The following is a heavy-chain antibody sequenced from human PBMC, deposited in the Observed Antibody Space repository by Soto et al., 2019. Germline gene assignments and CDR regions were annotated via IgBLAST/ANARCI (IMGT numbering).Heavy chain of an antibody. CDR2: IYYRGT. Sequence: QVQLQESGPGLVKPSQPLSLTCTVSGGSISTGGYYWTWIRQLPGRGLQYIGYIYYRGTFYNPSRRDRIPISMATSRTRFSLLLTSLTAAATAVYSCAKVRLGAYDARGGGYAFDVWGQGAMVTVSS. V-gene: IGHV4-31*03. D-gene: IGHD3-10*02. CDR1: GGSISTGGYY. J-gene: IGHJ3*01. CDR3: AKVRLGAYDARGGGYAFDV.